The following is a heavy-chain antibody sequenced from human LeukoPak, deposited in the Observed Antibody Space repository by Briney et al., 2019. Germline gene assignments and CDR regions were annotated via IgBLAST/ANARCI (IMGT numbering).Heavy chain of an antibody. J-gene: IGHJ3*02. CDR1: GGSFSGYY. D-gene: IGHD1-26*01. CDR2: INHSGST. V-gene: IGHV4-34*01. Sequence: SETLSLTCAVYGGSFSGYYWSWIRQRPGKGLEWIGEINHSGSTNYNPSLKSRVTISVDTSKNQFSLKLSSVTAADTAVYYCARRRRIVGATPGAFDNWSQGTMVTASS. CDR3: ARRRRIVGATPGAFDN.